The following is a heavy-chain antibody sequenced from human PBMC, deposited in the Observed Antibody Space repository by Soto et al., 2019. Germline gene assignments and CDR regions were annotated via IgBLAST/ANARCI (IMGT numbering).Heavy chain of an antibody. CDR1: GGSFTSNNW. D-gene: IGHD1-7*01. V-gene: IGHV4-4*02. CDR2: IYRTGST. Sequence: SETLSLTCAVSGGSFTSNNWWTWVRQPPGQGLEWIGEIYRTGSTNYNPSHKSRVTISLDKSEKQISLKVTSLTAADTAVYYCASRDPGTSVDYWGQGTLVTVSS. J-gene: IGHJ4*02. CDR3: ASRDPGTSVDY.